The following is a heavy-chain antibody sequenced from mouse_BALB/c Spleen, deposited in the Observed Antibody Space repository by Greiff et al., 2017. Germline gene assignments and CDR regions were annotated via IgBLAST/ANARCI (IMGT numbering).Heavy chain of an antibody. CDR3: ARAGGNYGYAMDY. D-gene: IGHD2-1*01. V-gene: IGHV5-17*02. J-gene: IGHJ4*01. Sequence: EVHLVESGGGLVQPGGSRKLSCAASGFTFSSFGMHWVRQAPGKGLEWVAYIGSGSSTIYYADTVKGRFTISRDNPKNTLFLQMTSLRSEDTAMYYCARAGGNYGYAMDYWGQGTSVTVSS. CDR2: IGSGSSTI. CDR1: GFTFSSFG.